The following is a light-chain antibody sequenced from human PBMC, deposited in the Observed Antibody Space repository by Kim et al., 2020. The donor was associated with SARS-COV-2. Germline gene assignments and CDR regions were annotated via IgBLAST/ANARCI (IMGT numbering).Light chain of an antibody. J-gene: IGLJ3*02. CDR1: SGSIASNY. CDR2: EDN. Sequence: NFMLTQPHSVSESPGKTVTISCTRSSGSIASNYVQWYQQRPGSAPTTVIYEDNQRPSGVPDRFSGSIDSSSNSASLTISGLKTEDEADYYCQSYDSSPLWVFGGGTQLTVL. V-gene: IGLV6-57*04. CDR3: QSYDSSPLWV.